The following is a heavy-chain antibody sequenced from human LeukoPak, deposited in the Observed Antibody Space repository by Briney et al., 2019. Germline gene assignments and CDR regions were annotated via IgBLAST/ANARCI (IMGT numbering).Heavy chain of an antibody. J-gene: IGHJ6*02. CDR2: ISSSSSTI. CDR1: GFTFSSYS. D-gene: IGHD2-2*02. CDR3: ARDDIVVVPAAIPYYYGMDV. V-gene: IGHV3-48*02. Sequence: PGESLRLSCAASGFTFSSYSMNWVRQAPGKGLEWVSYISSSSSTIYYADSVKGRFTISRDNAKNSLYLQMNSLRDEDTAVYYCARDDIVVVPAAIPYYYGMDVWGQGTTVTVSS.